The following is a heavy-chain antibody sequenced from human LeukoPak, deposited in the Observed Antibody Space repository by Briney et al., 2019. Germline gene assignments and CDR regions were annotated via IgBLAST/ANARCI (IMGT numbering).Heavy chain of an antibody. Sequence: PSETLSLTCTVSGGSINTYYWSWIRQPPGKGLEWIGYIYYSGSTNYNPSLKSRVTISIDTSKIQFSLKLTSVTAADTAVYYCAREHYTSGWYIRDWGQGTQVTVSS. D-gene: IGHD6-19*01. V-gene: IGHV4-59*01. CDR3: AREHYTSGWYIRD. CDR1: GGSINTYY. CDR2: IYYSGST. J-gene: IGHJ4*02.